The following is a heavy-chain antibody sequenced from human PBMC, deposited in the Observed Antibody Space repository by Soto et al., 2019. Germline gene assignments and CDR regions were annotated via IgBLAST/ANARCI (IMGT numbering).Heavy chain of an antibody. CDR2: IIPILGIA. CDR3: AWAPGIAAAGRNNWFDP. D-gene: IGHD6-13*01. CDR1: GYAFTSYD. J-gene: IGHJ5*02. V-gene: IGHV1-69*04. Sequence: SVKVSCKASGYAFTSYDISWVRQAPGQGLEWMGRIIPILGIANYAQKFQGRVTITADKSTSTAYMELSSLRSEDTAVYYCAWAPGIAAAGRNNWFDPWGQRTLVTVSS.